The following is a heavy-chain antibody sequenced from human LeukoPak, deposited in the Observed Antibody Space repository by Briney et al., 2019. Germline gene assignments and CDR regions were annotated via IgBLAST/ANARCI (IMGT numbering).Heavy chain of an antibody. CDR1: GGTFSSYT. D-gene: IGHD6-13*01. J-gene: IGHJ4*02. Sequence: SVKVSCKASGGTFSSYTINWVRQAPGQGLEWMGGIIPVFGTANYVQKFQGRVTMTTDTSTSTAYMELRSLRSDDTAVYYCARAPTLLPAAVTDYFDYWGQGTLVTVSS. CDR2: IIPVFGTA. V-gene: IGHV1-69*05. CDR3: ARAPTLLPAAVTDYFDY.